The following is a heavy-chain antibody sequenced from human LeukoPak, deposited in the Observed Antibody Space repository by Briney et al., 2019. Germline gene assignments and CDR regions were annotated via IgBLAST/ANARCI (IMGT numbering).Heavy chain of an antibody. CDR3: ATDLEVRGVIMLDY. D-gene: IGHD3-10*01. CDR1: GFTFSSYA. CDR2: ISYDGSNK. V-gene: IGHV3-30-3*01. Sequence: PGGSLRLSCAASGFTFSSYAMHWVRQAPGKGLEWVAVISYDGSNKYYADSVKGRFTISRDNSKNTLYLQMNSLRAEDTAVYYCATDLEVRGVIMLDYWGQGTLVTVSS. J-gene: IGHJ4*02.